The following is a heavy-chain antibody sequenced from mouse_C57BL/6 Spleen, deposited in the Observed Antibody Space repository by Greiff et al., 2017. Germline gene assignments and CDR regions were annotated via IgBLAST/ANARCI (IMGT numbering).Heavy chain of an antibody. V-gene: IGHV1-72*01. CDR3: ALIYYDDWYLDV. J-gene: IGHJ1*03. CDR1: GYTFTSYW. Sequence: VQLQQSGAELVKPGASVKLSCKASGYTFTSYWLHWVKQRPGRGLVWIGRIDPNSGGTKYNEKFQSKATLTVDKPSSTAYMQLSSLTSEDSAVYYCALIYYDDWYLDVWGTGTTVTVSS. CDR2: IDPNSGGT. D-gene: IGHD2-4*01.